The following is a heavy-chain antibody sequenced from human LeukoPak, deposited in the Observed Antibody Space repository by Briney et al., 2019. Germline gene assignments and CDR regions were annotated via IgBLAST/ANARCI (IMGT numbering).Heavy chain of an antibody. D-gene: IGHD1-26*01. CDR1: GGSISSGSYY. V-gene: IGHV4-61*02. Sequence: SETLSLTRTVSGGSISSGSYYWSWIRQPAGKGLEWIGRIYTSGSTNYNPSLKSRVTISVDTSKNQFSLKLSSVTAADTAVYYCARVIAGATGAFDIWGQGTMVTVSS. J-gene: IGHJ3*02. CDR2: IYTSGST. CDR3: ARVIAGATGAFDI.